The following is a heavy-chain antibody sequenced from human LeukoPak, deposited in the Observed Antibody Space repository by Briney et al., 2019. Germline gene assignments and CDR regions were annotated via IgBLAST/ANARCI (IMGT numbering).Heavy chain of an antibody. D-gene: IGHD3-3*01. V-gene: IGHV4-38-2*02. CDR3: ARGAEYYAIWRGYAGYSDY. CDR1: GYSISNGYY. J-gene: IGHJ4*02. CDR2: IYHRGST. Sequence: SETLSLTCTVSGYSISNGYYWGWIRQPPGKGLEWVGSIYHRGSTYYNPSLRSRVTISLDRSKKKFSLKLTSVAAADTAVYFCARGAEYYAIWRGYAGYSDYWGQGISVTVSS.